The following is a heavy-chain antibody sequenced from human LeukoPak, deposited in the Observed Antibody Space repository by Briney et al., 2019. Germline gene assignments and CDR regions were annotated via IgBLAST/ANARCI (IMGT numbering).Heavy chain of an antibody. D-gene: IGHD3-10*01. Sequence: SETLSLTCTVSGGSISSYYWNWIRQPPGKGLEWLGYIYKSGTTSYNPSVKRRVTISVDTSKDQFSLKLNSVNAADKAVYYCVRGGYYSSGSDYNAQWGAASNYYYYYMDVWGKGTTVTVSS. J-gene: IGHJ6*03. V-gene: IGHV4-59*01. CDR1: GGSISSYY. CDR2: IYKSGTT. CDR3: VRGGYYSSGSDYNAQWGAASNYYYYYMDV.